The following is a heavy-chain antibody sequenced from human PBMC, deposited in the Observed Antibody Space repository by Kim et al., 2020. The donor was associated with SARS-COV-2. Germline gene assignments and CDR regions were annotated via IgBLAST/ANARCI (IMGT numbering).Heavy chain of an antibody. D-gene: IGHD2-8*02. CDR3: ARGGPGPYFFEY. V-gene: IGHV3-66*01. CDR1: GFTVNSNH. Sequence: GGSLRLSCAASGFTVNSNHMPWVRLAPGKGLEWVSFIYRGGSAYYADSVRERLTISRDNSKNTVFLQMNSLRVEDTAVYYCARGGPGPYFFEYLGQGTLV. J-gene: IGHJ4*02. CDR2: IYRGGSA.